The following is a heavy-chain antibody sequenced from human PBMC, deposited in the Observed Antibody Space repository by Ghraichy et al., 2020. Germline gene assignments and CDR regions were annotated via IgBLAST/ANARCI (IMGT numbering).Heavy chain of an antibody. CDR1: GGSISSSSYY. Sequence: SETLSLTCTVSGGSISSSSYYWGWIRQPPGKGLEWIGSIYYSGSTYYNPSLKSRVTISVDTSKNQFSLKLSSVTAADTAVYYCASTWIQLWTYDDWGQGTLVTVSS. CDR3: ASTWIQLWTYDD. CDR2: IYYSGST. J-gene: IGHJ4*02. V-gene: IGHV4-39*01. D-gene: IGHD5-18*01.